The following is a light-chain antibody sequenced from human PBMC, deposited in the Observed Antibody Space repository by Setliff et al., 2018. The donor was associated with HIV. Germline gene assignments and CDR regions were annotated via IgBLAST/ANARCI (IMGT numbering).Light chain of an antibody. J-gene: IGLJ1*01. CDR2: EVS. CDR3: CPYAGSSTPYV. CDR1: TSDIAAFKY. V-gene: IGLV2-14*03. Sequence: QSALAQTASVSGSPGQSITIACTGTTSDIAAFKYISWYQQHPGTAPKLIIYEVSNRPSGVSNRFSGSKSGNTASLTISGLQAEAEADYYCCPYAGSSTPYVFGTGTKVTVL.